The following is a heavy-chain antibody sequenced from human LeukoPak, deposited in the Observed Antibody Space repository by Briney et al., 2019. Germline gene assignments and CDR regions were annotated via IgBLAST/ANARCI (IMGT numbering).Heavy chain of an antibody. V-gene: IGHV4-4*02. CDR3: ARDWSGDSPTQHAFDI. D-gene: IGHD3-22*01. J-gene: IGHJ3*02. Sequence: SGTLSLTCAVSGGSISTNNWWIWVRQPPGKGLEWIGKIYQSGSTNYNPSLKSRVTISVDKSKNQFSLKLRSVTAADTAVYYCARDWSGDSPTQHAFDIWGQGTMVTVPS. CDR2: IYQSGST. CDR1: GGSISTNNW.